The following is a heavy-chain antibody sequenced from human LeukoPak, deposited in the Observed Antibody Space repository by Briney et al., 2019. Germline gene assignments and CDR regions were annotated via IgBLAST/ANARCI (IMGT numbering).Heavy chain of an antibody. CDR3: AKDHSYGYSPNHYFDY. Sequence: GGSLRLSCVASGFTFSSHAMSWVRHAPGKGLEWVSAISGSGGSTYYADSVKGRFTISRDNSKNTLYLQMNSLRAEDTAVYYCAKDHSYGYSPNHYFDYWGQGTLVTVSS. J-gene: IGHJ4*02. V-gene: IGHV3-23*01. CDR2: ISGSGGST. CDR1: GFTFSSHA. D-gene: IGHD5-18*01.